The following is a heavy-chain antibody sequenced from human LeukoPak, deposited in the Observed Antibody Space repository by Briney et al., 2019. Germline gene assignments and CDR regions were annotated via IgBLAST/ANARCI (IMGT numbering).Heavy chain of an antibody. CDR1: GFRFRSYG. CDR2: ISYDETNQ. Sequence: PGGSLRLSCVASGFRFRSYGMHWVRQAPGKGLEWVAVISYDETNQYYADSVKGRFSISRDNSRNTVYLQMNSLRVEDTAVYHCAKDLLGDYDDYWGQGTLVTVSS. V-gene: IGHV3-30*18. CDR3: AKDLLGDYDDY. D-gene: IGHD3-16*01. J-gene: IGHJ4*02.